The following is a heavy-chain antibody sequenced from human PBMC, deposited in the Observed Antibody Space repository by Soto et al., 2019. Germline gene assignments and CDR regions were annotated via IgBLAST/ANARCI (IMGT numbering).Heavy chain of an antibody. Sequence: QVQLVQSGAEVKKPGASVKVSCKASGYTFTSYGISWVRQAPGQGLEWMGWISAYNGNTNYAQKLQGRVTMTTDTAKSTAYKELRSLTSDDTAVYYCATASKRGHSGYELWVADYYYYCRGVWGQGTTVTVAS. CDR3: ATASKRGHSGYELWVADYYYYCRGV. V-gene: IGHV1-18*01. CDR2: ISAYNGNT. CDR1: GYTFTSYG. D-gene: IGHD5-12*01. J-gene: IGHJ6*02.